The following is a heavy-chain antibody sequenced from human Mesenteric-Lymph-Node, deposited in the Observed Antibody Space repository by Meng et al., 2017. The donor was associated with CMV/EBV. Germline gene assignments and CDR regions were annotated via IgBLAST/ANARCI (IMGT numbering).Heavy chain of an antibody. D-gene: IGHD3-10*01. Sequence: GESLKISCAASGFTFSGFWMNWVRQAPGKGLEWVSYISGSGVKIFYADSVKGRFTISRDNAQNSLYLQMSSLRAEDTGVYYCVRVAYGSGNSYIPFEHWGQGTLVTVSS. J-gene: IGHJ4*02. CDR2: ISGSGVKI. V-gene: IGHV3-48*04. CDR3: VRVAYGSGNSYIPFEH. CDR1: GFTFSGFW.